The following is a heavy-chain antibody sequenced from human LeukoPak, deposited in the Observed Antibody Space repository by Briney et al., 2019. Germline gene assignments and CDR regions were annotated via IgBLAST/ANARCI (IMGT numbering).Heavy chain of an antibody. Sequence: GGSLRLSCAASGFTVSSNYMSWVRQAPGKGLEWVSVIYSGGSTYYADSVKGRFTISRDNSKNTLYLQMNSLRAEDTAVYYCARSSPGYSYGYLDYWGQGTLVTVSS. D-gene: IGHD5-18*01. CDR3: ARSSPGYSYGYLDY. CDR1: GFTVSSNY. CDR2: IYSGGST. J-gene: IGHJ4*02. V-gene: IGHV3-53*01.